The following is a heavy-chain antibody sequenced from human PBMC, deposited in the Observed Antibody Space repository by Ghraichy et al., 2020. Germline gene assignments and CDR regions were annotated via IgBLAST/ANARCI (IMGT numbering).Heavy chain of an antibody. J-gene: IGHJ6*02. CDR1: GGTFSSYA. Sequence: SVKVSCKASGGTFSSYAISWVRQAPGQGLEWMGGIIPIFGTANYAQKFQGRVTITADESTSTAYMELCSLRSEDTAVYYCARGGDIVVVPAAAYYYGMDVWGQGTTVTVSS. V-gene: IGHV1-69*13. CDR3: ARGGDIVVVPAAAYYYGMDV. D-gene: IGHD2-2*01. CDR2: IIPIFGTA.